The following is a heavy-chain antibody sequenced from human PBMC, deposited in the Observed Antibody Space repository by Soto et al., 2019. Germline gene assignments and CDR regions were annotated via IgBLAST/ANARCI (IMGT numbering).Heavy chain of an antibody. J-gene: IGHJ4*02. CDR2: ISGSGGST. V-gene: IGHV3-23*01. Sequence: GGSLRLSCAASGFTFSSYAMSWVRQAPGKGLEWVSAISGSGGSTYYADSVKGRFTISRDNSKNTLYLQMNSLRAEDTAVYYCAKDLLDGEDWNYETDYWGQGTLVTVSS. CDR1: GFTFSSYA. CDR3: AKDLLDGEDWNYETDY. D-gene: IGHD1-7*01.